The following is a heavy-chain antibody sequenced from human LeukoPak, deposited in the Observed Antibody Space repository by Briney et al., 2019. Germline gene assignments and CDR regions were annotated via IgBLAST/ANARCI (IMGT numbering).Heavy chain of an antibody. CDR3: AKDWGMHPYFDY. Sequence: GGSLRLSCAASGFTFSTFGMHWVRQAPGKGLEWVAFIRYDGSPTYYADSVKGRFTISRDNSKNTRYLQMNSLRAEDTAVYYCAKDWGMHPYFDYWGQGTLVTVSS. CDR2: IRYDGSPT. J-gene: IGHJ4*02. CDR1: GFTFSTFG. D-gene: IGHD3-16*01. V-gene: IGHV3-30*02.